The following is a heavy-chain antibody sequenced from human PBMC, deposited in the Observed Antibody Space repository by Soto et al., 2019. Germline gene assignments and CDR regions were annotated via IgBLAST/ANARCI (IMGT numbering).Heavy chain of an antibody. J-gene: IGHJ4*02. CDR3: ARDVEFFSHCFDV. V-gene: IGHV1-46*01. CDR1: GYTFTTFS. D-gene: IGHD3-3*01. Sequence: QVHLVQSGAEVREPGASVKLSCKSSGYTFTTFSLHWVRQAPGQGLEWMGLINPSAGSTTYAQNFLGRVSMSYDTSTSTVYMELSSLRSEDTAVYYCARDVEFFSHCFDVWGQGTVVNVSS. CDR2: INPSAGST.